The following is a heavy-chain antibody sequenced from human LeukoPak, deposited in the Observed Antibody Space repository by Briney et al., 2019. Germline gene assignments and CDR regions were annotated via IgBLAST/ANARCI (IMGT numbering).Heavy chain of an antibody. D-gene: IGHD3-16*01. CDR2: INPDGSQK. CDR3: VRQMIRFWFDL. Sequence: GGALRLSCAASGFTFGSYSMNWVRQSPGKGLEGVADINPDGSQKYSVDSVKGRLTISRDNDKKSLFLQMNSLRAADTAVYYCVRQMIRFWFDLWGQGTQVTVSS. J-gene: IGHJ5*02. V-gene: IGHV3-7*01. CDR1: GFTFGSYS.